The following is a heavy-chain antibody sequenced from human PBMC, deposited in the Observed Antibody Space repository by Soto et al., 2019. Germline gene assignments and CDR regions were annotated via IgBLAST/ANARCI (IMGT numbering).Heavy chain of an antibody. CDR2: IYHSGST. CDR1: GGSISSSNW. CDR3: ARELGGFLEWFHWIDY. V-gene: IGHV4-4*02. D-gene: IGHD3-3*01. J-gene: IGHJ4*02. Sequence: HVQLQESGPGLGKPSGTLSLTCAVSGGSISSSNWWSWVRQPPVKGLEWIGEIYHSGSTNYNPSLKSRVTISVDKSKNQFSLKLSSVTAADTAVYYCARELGGFLEWFHWIDYWGQGTLVTVSS.